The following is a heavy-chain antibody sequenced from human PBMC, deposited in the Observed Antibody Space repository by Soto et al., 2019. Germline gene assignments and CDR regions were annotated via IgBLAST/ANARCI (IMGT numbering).Heavy chain of an antibody. CDR3: ASTYYDSSGYYFADAFDI. V-gene: IGHV5-51*01. Sequence: PXESLKISFKGSGYSFTSYWIGWVRQMPGKGLEWMGIIYPGDSDTRYSPSFQGQVTISADKSISTAYLQWSSLKASDTAMYYCASTYYDSSGYYFADAFDIWGQGTMVTVSS. CDR1: GYSFTSYW. CDR2: IYPGDSDT. D-gene: IGHD3-22*01. J-gene: IGHJ3*02.